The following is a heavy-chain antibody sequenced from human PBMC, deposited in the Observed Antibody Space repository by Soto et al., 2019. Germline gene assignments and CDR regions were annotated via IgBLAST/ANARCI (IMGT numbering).Heavy chain of an antibody. J-gene: IGHJ4*02. CDR2: INHSGST. D-gene: IGHD3-22*01. Sequence: ETLSLTCAVYGGSFSGYYWSWIRQPPGKGLGWIGEINHSGSTNYNPSLKSRVTISVDTSKNQFSLKLSSVTAADTAVYYCARGKYYYDSSGYYLPVYFDYWGQGTLVTVSS. V-gene: IGHV4-34*01. CDR1: GGSFSGYY. CDR3: ARGKYYYDSSGYYLPVYFDY.